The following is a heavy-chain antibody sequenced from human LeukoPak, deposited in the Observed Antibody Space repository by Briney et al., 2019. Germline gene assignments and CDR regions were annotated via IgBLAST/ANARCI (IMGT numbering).Heavy chain of an antibody. CDR3: ARGGQGDYVWGSYRPNWFDP. CDR1: GYTFTSYA. V-gene: IGHV7-4-1*02. D-gene: IGHD3-16*02. J-gene: IGHJ5*02. CDR2: INTNTGNP. Sequence: ASVKVSCKASGYTFTSYAMNWVRQAPGQGHEWMGWINTNTGNPTYAQGFTGRFVFSLDTSVSTAYLQISSLKAEDTAVYYCARGGQGDYVWGSYRPNWFDPWGQGTLVTVSS.